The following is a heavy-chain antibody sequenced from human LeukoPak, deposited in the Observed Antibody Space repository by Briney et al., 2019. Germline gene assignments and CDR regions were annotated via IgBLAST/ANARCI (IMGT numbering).Heavy chain of an antibody. CDR2: VYYSGST. Sequence: ASETLSLTCTVSGGSISSYFRSWIRQPPGKGLEWIGYVYYSGSTNYNPSLKSRVTISVDTSKKQFSLKLSSATAADTAVYYCARVLDLSKRGLDAFDIWGQGTMVTVSS. J-gene: IGHJ3*02. CDR3: ARVLDLSKRGLDAFDI. V-gene: IGHV4-59*01. D-gene: IGHD3-16*01. CDR1: GGSISSYF.